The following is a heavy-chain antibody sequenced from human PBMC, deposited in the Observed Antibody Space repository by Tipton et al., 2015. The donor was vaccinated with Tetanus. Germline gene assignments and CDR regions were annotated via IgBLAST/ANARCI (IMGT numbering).Heavy chain of an antibody. CDR2: IYSSGST. J-gene: IGHJ3*02. CDR1: GGSFSDGAYY. V-gene: IGHV4-31*03. Sequence: TLSLTCTVSGGSFSDGAYYWSWIRPHPGKDLEWIGCIYSSGSTIYNPSLKSRVTVSVDTSKNQFSLRLDSVTAADTAVYYCAREGAPRAFDIWGRGTRVAVSS. CDR3: AREGAPRAFDI.